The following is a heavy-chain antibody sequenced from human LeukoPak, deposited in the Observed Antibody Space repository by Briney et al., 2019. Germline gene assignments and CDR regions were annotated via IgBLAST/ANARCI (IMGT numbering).Heavy chain of an antibody. D-gene: IGHD2-8*02. CDR3: ERDTGGAGYYWDLFDR. J-gene: IGHJ5*02. CDR2: INQDGSEK. CDR1: GFTFSSYW. V-gene: IGHV3-7*01. Sequence: GGSLRLSCAASGFTFSSYWMSWVRQAPGKGLEWVANINQDGSEKYYVDSVKGRFPISRDNAKNSLYLQINSLRAKDTAAYLYERDTGGAGYYWDLFDRGGQGTLVTVS.